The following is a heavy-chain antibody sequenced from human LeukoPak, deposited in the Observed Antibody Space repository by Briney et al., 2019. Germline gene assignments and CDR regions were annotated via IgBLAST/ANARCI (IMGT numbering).Heavy chain of an antibody. CDR3: ARRYRNWNDEDDAFDI. J-gene: IGHJ3*02. CDR2: IYYSGST. V-gene: IGHV4-59*08. Sequence: SETLSLTCTVSGGSISSYYWSWIRQPPGKGLEWIGYIYYSGSTNYNPSLKSRVTTSVDTSKNQFSLKLSSVTAADTAVYYCARRYRNWNDEDDAFDIWGQGTMVTVSS. D-gene: IGHD1-20*01. CDR1: GGSISSYY.